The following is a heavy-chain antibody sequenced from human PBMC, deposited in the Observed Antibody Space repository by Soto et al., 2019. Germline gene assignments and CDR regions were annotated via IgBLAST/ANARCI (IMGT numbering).Heavy chain of an antibody. CDR3: AREIATTGEYYFDY. CDR1: GFTFSSYG. Sequence: GGSLRLSCAVSGFTFSSYGMHWVRQAPGKGLEWVAHISYDGSNEHYVDSVKGRFTISRDNSKNTLYLQMNSLRAEDTAVYYCAREIATTGEYYFDYWGQGILVTVSS. V-gene: IGHV3-30*03. CDR2: ISYDGSNE. D-gene: IGHD6-13*01. J-gene: IGHJ4*02.